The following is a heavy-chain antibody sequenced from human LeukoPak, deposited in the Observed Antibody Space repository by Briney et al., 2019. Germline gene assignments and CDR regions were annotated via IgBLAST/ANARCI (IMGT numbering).Heavy chain of an antibody. CDR2: IYYSGST. CDR1: GGSISSYY. V-gene: IGHV4-59*01. D-gene: IGHD3-9*01. J-gene: IGHJ4*02. CDR3: ARSPDDILTGYFDY. Sequence: SETLSLACTVSGGSISSYYWSWIRQPPGKGLEWIGYIYYSGSTNYNPSFKSRVTISVDTSKNQFSLKLSSVTAADTAVYYCARSPDDILTGYFDYWGQGTLVTVSS.